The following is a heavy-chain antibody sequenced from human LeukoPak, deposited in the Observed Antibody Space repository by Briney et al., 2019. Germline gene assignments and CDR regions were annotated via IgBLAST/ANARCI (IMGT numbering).Heavy chain of an antibody. Sequence: EASVKVSCKASGYTFTGYYMHWVRQAPGQGLEWMGWINPNSGGTNYAQKFQGRVTMTRDTSISTAYMELSRLRSDDTAVYYCASVRARDGYNLGGGNYWGQGTLVTVSS. CDR2: INPNSGGT. CDR1: GYTFTGYY. J-gene: IGHJ4*02. V-gene: IGHV1-2*02. D-gene: IGHD5-24*01. CDR3: ASVRARDGYNLGGGNY.